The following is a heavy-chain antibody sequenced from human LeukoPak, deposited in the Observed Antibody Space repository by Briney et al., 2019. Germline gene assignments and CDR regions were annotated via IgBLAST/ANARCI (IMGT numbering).Heavy chain of an antibody. D-gene: IGHD2-2*01. J-gene: IGHJ6*02. CDR3: AKDYCSSTSCSYYYGMDV. CDR2: ISGSGGST. Sequence: GGSLRLSCAASGFTFSSYAMSWVRQAPGKGLEWVSAISGSGGSTYYADSVKGRFTISRDNSKNTLYLQMNSLRAEDTAVYYCAKDYCSSTSCSYYYGMDVWGQGTTVTVSS. CDR1: GFTFSSYA. V-gene: IGHV3-23*01.